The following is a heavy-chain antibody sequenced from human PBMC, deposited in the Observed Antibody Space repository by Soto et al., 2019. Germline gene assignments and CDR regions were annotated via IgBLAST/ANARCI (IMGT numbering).Heavy chain of an antibody. CDR3: AKPGYLEQWLVRGYFDY. CDR1: GFTFSSYA. J-gene: IGHJ4*02. CDR2: ISSSGGTT. D-gene: IGHD6-19*01. V-gene: IGHV3-23*01. Sequence: LRLSCAASGFTFSSYAMSWVRQAPGKGLEWVSAISSSGGTTHYADSVKGRFIISRDNSKNTLYLQMNSLRAEDTAVYYCAKPGYLEQWLVRGYFDYWGQGAMVTVSS.